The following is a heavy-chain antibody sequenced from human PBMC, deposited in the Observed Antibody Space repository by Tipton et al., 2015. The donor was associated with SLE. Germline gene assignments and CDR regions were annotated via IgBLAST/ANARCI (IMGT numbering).Heavy chain of an antibody. CDR3: ARGGGWYGGYFDY. D-gene: IGHD6-19*01. Sequence: TLSLTCTVSGSISSSSYYWGWIRQPPGKGLEWIGSIYYSGSTYYNPSLKSRVTISVDTSKNQFSLKLSSVTAADTAVYYCARGGGWYGGYFDYWGQGTLVTVSS. V-gene: IGHV4-39*07. J-gene: IGHJ4*02. CDR1: GSISSSSYY. CDR2: IYYSGST.